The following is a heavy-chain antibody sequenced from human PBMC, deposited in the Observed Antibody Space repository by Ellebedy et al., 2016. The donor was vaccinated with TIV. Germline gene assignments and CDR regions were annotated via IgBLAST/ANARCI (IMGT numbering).Heavy chain of an antibody. D-gene: IGHD2-15*01. CDR2: AHNDETYK. CDR1: GFTFSNYA. J-gene: IGHJ6*02. Sequence: PGGSLRLSCAASGFTFSNYAIHWVRQAPGKGLEWVAIAHNDETYKFYADSVKGRFTVSRDNSGNTAYLHMSSLRVEDTAVYYCAKDLGFAMDVWGQGTTVTVSS. V-gene: IGHV3-30*04. CDR3: AKDLGFAMDV.